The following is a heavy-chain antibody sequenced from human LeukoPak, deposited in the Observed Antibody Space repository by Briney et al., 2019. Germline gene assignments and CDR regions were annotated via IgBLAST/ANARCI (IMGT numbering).Heavy chain of an antibody. Sequence: SGPTLVKPTQSLTLTCTFSGFSLSTSGVGVGWIRQPPGKALEWLALIYWDDDKRYSPSLQSRLTITKDTSKNQVVLTMTNMDPVDTATYYCAHGTDYDFWSGPSGGFDYWGQGTLVTVSS. CDR3: AHGTDYDFWSGPSGGFDY. CDR2: IYWDDDK. V-gene: IGHV2-5*02. D-gene: IGHD3-3*01. J-gene: IGHJ4*02. CDR1: GFSLSTSGVG.